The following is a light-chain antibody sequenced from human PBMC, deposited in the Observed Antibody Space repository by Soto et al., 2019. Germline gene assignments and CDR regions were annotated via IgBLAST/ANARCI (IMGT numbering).Light chain of an antibody. CDR2: VNS. Sequence: QPVLTQPPSASGTPGQRVTISCSGSSFNIGTKSVNWYQQLPGTAPKLLIYVNSLRPSGVPDRFSGSKSGTSASLAISGLQSEDEADYYCAAWDDSLNGYVFGTGTKLTVL. CDR3: AAWDDSLNGYV. V-gene: IGLV1-44*01. J-gene: IGLJ1*01. CDR1: SFNIGTKS.